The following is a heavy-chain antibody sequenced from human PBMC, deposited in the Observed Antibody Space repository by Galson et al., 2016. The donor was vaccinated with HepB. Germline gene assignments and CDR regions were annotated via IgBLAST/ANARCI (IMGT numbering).Heavy chain of an antibody. J-gene: IGHJ5*02. Sequence: SVKVSCKASGYPFTAFYMHWVRQAPGQGLEWMGWINPNNGGTNYAQNFQGRVTMTRDTSISTAYMELNRLRSDDTAVYYCAREGSPPTRFVEWLGLSDNWFDPWGQGTLVTVSS. V-gene: IGHV1-2*02. CDR2: INPNNGGT. CDR1: GYPFTAFY. D-gene: IGHD3-3*01. CDR3: AREGSPPTRFVEWLGLSDNWFDP.